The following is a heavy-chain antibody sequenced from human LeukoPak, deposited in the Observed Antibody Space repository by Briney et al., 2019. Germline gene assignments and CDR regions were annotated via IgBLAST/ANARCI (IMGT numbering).Heavy chain of an antibody. D-gene: IGHD6-13*01. Sequence: ASVKVSCKASGYTFTGYYMHWVRQAPGQGLEWMGWINPNSGGTNYAQKFQGRVTMTRDTSISTAYVELSRLRSDDTAVYYCASYSSSWLNGDTYFDYWGQGTLVTVSS. V-gene: IGHV1-2*02. CDR3: ASYSSSWLNGDTYFDY. CDR1: GYTFTGYY. CDR2: INPNSGGT. J-gene: IGHJ4*02.